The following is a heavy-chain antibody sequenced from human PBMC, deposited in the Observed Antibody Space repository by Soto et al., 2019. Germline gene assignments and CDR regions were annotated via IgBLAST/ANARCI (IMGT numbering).Heavy chain of an antibody. V-gene: IGHV4-39*01. D-gene: IGHD4-17*01. CDR3: ARHFTYGSYFYYLDV. CDR1: GGSISSSNYY. CDR2: IFYSGST. J-gene: IGHJ6*03. Sequence: SETLSLTCTVSGGSISSSNYYWVRIRQAPGKGLEWIGTIFYSGSTYYSPSLKSRVTISVDMSKNQFSLKLSSVTAADTAVYYCARHFTYGSYFYYLDVWGKGTTVTVSS.